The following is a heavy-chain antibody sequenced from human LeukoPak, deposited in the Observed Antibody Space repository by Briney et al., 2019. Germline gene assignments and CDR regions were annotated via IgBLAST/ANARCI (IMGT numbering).Heavy chain of an antibody. CDR2: IYYSGST. Sequence: SETLSLTCTVSGGSISSSSYYWGWIRQPPGKGLEWIGSIYYSGSTYYNPSLKSRVTISVDTSKNQFSLKLSSVTAADTAVYYCARDRPHYYDSSGVGYWGQGTLVTVSS. CDR1: GGSISSSSYY. CDR3: ARDRPHYYDSSGVGY. J-gene: IGHJ4*02. V-gene: IGHV4-39*07. D-gene: IGHD3-22*01.